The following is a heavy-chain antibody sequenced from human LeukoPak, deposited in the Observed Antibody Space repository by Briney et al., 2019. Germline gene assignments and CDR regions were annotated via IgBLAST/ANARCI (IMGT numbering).Heavy chain of an antibody. CDR3: ASIYGDHAVDF. D-gene: IGHD4-17*01. V-gene: IGHV3-21*01. Sequence: GGSLRLSCGASGFTFSTYSMNWVRQAPGKGLEWVSSISSGSSYISYADSVKGRFTVSRDNAKNSLYLQMNSLRAEDTAVYYCASIYGDHAVDFWGQGTLVTVSS. CDR2: ISSGSSYI. J-gene: IGHJ4*02. CDR1: GFTFSTYS.